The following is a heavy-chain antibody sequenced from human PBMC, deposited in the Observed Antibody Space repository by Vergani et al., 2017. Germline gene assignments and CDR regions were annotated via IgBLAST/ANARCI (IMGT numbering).Heavy chain of an antibody. D-gene: IGHD4-11*01. Sequence: QVQLQQWGGGLLKPSETLSLTCVVNGGSFTSYHWTWIRQSPGEGLEWVGDIDHTGRPDYNPSLKSRLTMSVEKSRNQFSLTLNSVTATDTAIYFCSRVNTETNGYHYYYYYMDVWGQGTAVTVS. V-gene: IGHV4-34*01. CDR1: GGSFTSYH. J-gene: IGHJ6*03. CDR2: IDHTGRP. CDR3: SRVNTETNGYHYYYYYMDV.